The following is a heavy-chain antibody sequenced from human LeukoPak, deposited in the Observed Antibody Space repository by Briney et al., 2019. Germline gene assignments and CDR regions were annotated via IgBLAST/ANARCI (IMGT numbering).Heavy chain of an antibody. CDR1: GYTFTGNY. CDR3: ARDNRYSSGWYGAFDI. V-gene: IGHV1-2*02. D-gene: IGHD6-19*01. J-gene: IGHJ3*02. Sequence: ASVKVSCKASGYTFTGNYMHWVRQAPGQGLEWMGWINPNSGGTNYAQKFQGRVTMTRDTSISTAYMELSRLRSDDTAVYYCARDNRYSSGWYGAFDIWGQGTMVTVSS. CDR2: INPNSGGT.